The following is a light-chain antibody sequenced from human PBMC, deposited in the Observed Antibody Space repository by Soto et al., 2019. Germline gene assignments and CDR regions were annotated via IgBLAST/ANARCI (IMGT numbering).Light chain of an antibody. CDR2: EGS. V-gene: IGLV2-23*01. CDR1: SSDVGSSNL. J-gene: IGLJ3*02. CDR3: CSYAGSSTWV. Sequence: QSALPQPASVSGSPGQSITISCTGTSSDVGSSNLVSWYQQHPGKAPKLMIYEGSKRPSGVSDRFSGSKNGNTASLTISGLQAEDEGDYYCCSYAGSSTWVFGGGTKLTVL.